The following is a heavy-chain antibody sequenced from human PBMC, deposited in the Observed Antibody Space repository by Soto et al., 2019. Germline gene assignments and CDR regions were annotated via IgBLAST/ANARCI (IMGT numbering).Heavy chain of an antibody. CDR1: GYTFTGYY. J-gene: IGHJ6*02. V-gene: IGHV1-2*02. Sequence: QVQLVQSGAEVKKPGASVKVSCKASGYTFTGYYMHWVRQAPGQGLEWMGWINPNSGGTNYAQKFQGRVTMTRDPSISTAYMELGRLRSDDTAVYYCARSPYYDFWSGYYGVYGMDVWGQGTTVTVSS. CDR3: ARSPYYDFWSGYYGVYGMDV. D-gene: IGHD3-3*01. CDR2: INPNSGGT.